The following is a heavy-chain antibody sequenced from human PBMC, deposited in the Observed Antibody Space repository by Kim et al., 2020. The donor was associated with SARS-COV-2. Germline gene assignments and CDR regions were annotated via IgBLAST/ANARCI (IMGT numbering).Heavy chain of an antibody. J-gene: IGHJ4*02. Sequence: YDDSVKGRFTISSDNSTNTLYLQMNSLRAEDTAVYYCARNDYGDFYFDYWGQGTLVTVSS. CDR3: ARNDYGDFYFDY. V-gene: IGHV3-33*01. D-gene: IGHD4-17*01.